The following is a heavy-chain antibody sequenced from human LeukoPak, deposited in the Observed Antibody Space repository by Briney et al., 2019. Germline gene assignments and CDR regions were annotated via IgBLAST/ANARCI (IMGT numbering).Heavy chain of an antibody. CDR2: INHSGST. J-gene: IGHJ4*02. CDR1: GGSFSGYY. Sequence: SETLSLTCAAYGGSFSGYYWSWIRQPPGKGLEWIGEINHSGSTNYNPSLKSRVTISVDTSKNQFSLKLSSVTAADTAVYYCASYVPSYDSSGYYFGYFDYWGQGTLVTVSS. D-gene: IGHD3-22*01. V-gene: IGHV4-34*01. CDR3: ASYVPSYDSSGYYFGYFDY.